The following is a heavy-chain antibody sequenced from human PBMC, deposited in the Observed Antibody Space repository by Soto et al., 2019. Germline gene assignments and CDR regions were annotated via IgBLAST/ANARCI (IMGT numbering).Heavy chain of an antibody. CDR2: IYYSGST. V-gene: IGHV4-39*01. J-gene: IGHJ3*02. CDR1: GGSISSSSYY. CDR3: ASRVGAKSKAAFDI. Sequence: QLQLQESGPGLVKPSETLSLTCTVSGGSISSSSYYWGWIRQPPGKGLEWIGSIYYSGSTYYNPSLKSRVTISVDTSKNQFSLKLSSVTAADTAVYYCASRVGAKSKAAFDIWGQGTMVTVSS. D-gene: IGHD1-26*01.